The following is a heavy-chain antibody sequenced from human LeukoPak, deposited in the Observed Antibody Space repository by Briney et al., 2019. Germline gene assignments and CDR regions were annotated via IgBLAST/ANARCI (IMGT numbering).Heavy chain of an antibody. D-gene: IGHD5-18*01. CDR2: ISGSGGST. Sequence: GSLRLSCAASGFTFSSYAMSWVRQAPGKGLEWVSAISGSGGSTYYADSVKGRFTISRDNSKNTLYLQMYSLRAEDTAVYYCAKDQSSMVKYDYWGQGTLVTVSS. CDR3: AKDQSSMVKYDY. V-gene: IGHV3-23*01. J-gene: IGHJ4*02. CDR1: GFTFSSYA.